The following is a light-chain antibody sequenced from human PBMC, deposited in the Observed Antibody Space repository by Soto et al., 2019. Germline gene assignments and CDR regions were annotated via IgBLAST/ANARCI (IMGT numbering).Light chain of an antibody. CDR3: QQSYRVPLT. J-gene: IGKJ4*01. Sequence: DIQMTQSPSSLSASVGDRVSIACRASQSINNYVNWYQQKPGKAPKLLIFDAFNLQRGVPSRFAGSGSGTDFTLTISSLQLEDFATYFCQQSYRVPLTFGGGTKVDIK. CDR1: QSINNY. CDR2: DAF. V-gene: IGKV1-39*01.